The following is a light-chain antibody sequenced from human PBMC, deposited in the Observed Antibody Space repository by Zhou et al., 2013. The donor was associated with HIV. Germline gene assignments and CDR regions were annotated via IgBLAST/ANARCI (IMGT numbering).Light chain of an antibody. Sequence: AIRMTQSPSSFSASTGDRVTITCRASQGINTYLAWYQQKPGKAPKVLIYAASTLQSGVPSRFSGSGSGTEFTLTISSLQSEDFATYYCQQYYSYPQTFGPGTKVDLK. CDR1: QGINTY. J-gene: IGKJ3*01. CDR2: AAS. V-gene: IGKV1-8*01. CDR3: QQYYSYPQT.